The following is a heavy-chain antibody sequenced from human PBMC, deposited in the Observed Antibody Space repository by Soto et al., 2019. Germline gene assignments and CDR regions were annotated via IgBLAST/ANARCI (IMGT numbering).Heavy chain of an antibody. CDR1: GGSFSGYY. Sequence: SETLSLTCAVYGGSFSGYYWSWIRQAPGKGLEWIGEINHSGSTNYNPSLKSRVIISVDTSKNQFTLKLSSVTAADTAVYYCARDPLVRGAGPFDYWGQGTLVTVSS. J-gene: IGHJ4*02. V-gene: IGHV4-34*01. CDR3: ARDPLVRGAGPFDY. CDR2: INHSGST. D-gene: IGHD3-10*01.